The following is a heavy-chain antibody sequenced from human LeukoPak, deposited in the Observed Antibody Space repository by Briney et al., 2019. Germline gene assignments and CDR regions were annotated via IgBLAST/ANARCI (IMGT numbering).Heavy chain of an antibody. CDR1: GFTFSTYG. D-gene: IGHD3-10*01. Sequence: GGSLRLSCAASGFTFSTYGMHWVRQASGKGLEWVGRIRSKANSYATAYAASVKGRFTISRDDSKNTAYLQMNSLKTEDTAVYYCTRRGSGSFLFDYWGQGTLVTVSS. J-gene: IGHJ4*02. V-gene: IGHV3-73*01. CDR2: IRSKANSYAT. CDR3: TRRGSGSFLFDY.